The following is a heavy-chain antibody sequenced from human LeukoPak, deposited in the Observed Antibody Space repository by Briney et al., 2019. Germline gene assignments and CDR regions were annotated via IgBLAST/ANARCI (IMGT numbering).Heavy chain of an antibody. V-gene: IGHV3-30-3*01. CDR1: GFTFSSYA. Sequence: GRSLRLSCAASGFTFSSYAMHWVRQAPGKGLEWVAVISYDGSNKYYADSVKGRFTISRDNSKNTLYLQMNSLRAEDTAVYYCARGSDWKSVLDYFDSWGQGTLVTVSS. CDR2: ISYDGSNK. D-gene: IGHD1-1*01. CDR3: ARGSDWKSVLDYFDS. J-gene: IGHJ4*02.